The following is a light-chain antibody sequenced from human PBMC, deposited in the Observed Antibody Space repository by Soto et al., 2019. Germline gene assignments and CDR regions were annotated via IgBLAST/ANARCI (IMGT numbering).Light chain of an antibody. J-gene: IGLJ3*02. V-gene: IGLV2-11*01. CDR2: DVS. CDR3: CSYAGSYTNWV. CDR1: RSDVGGSNY. Sequence: QSALTHPRSVSGSPGQSVTISCTGTRSDVGGSNYVSWYQQHPGKAPKLMIYDVSKRPSGVPDRFSGSKSGNTASLTISGLQAEDEADYYCCSYAGSYTNWVFGGGTKLTVL.